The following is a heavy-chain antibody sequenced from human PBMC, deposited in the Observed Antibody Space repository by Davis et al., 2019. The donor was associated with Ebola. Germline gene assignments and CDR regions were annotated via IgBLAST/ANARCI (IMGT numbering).Heavy chain of an antibody. CDR1: GFTFSSYA. CDR3: ARDRQKRLWYGVDYYYGMDV. V-gene: IGHV3-30-3*01. D-gene: IGHD3-10*01. J-gene: IGHJ6*02. CDR2: ISYDGSNK. Sequence: PGGSLRLSCAASGFTFSSYAMHWVRQAPGKGLEWVAVISYDGSNKYYADSVKGRFTISRDNSKNTLYLQMNSLRAEDTAVYYCARDRQKRLWYGVDYYYGMDVWGQGTTVTVSS.